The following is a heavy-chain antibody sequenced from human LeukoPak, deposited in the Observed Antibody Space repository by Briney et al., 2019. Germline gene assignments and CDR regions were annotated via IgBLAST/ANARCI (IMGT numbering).Heavy chain of an antibody. Sequence: SETLSLTCTVSGGSISSNTYYWGWIRQPPGKGLEWIGSIYYSGSTYYNPSLKSRVTISVDTSKNQFSLKLSSVTAADTAVYYCARDQSGYYDILTGYYDDYYYMDVWGKGTTVTISS. CDR1: GGSISSNTYY. V-gene: IGHV4-39*07. J-gene: IGHJ6*03. CDR2: IYYSGST. CDR3: ARDQSGYYDILTGYYDDYYYMDV. D-gene: IGHD3-9*01.